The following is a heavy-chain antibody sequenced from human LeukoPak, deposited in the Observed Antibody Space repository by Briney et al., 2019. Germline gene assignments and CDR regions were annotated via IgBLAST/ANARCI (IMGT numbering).Heavy chain of an antibody. CDR2: VSGSGGST. CDR3: VKLYYDFWSGYSGFYFDY. D-gene: IGHD3-3*01. CDR1: AFIFSGHW. Sequence: GGSLRLSCEGSAFIFSGHWMNWVRQAPGKGLEWVSAVSGSGGSTYYADSVKGRFTISRDNSKNTLHLQMNSLRAEDTAVYYCVKLYYDFWSGYSGFYFDYWGQGTLVTVSS. V-gene: IGHV3-23*01. J-gene: IGHJ4*02.